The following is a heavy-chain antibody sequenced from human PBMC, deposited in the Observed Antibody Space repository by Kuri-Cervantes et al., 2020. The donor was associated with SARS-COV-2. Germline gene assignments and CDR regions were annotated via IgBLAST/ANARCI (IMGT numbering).Heavy chain of an antibody. V-gene: IGHV4-39*07. CDR1: GASISSSSYY. J-gene: IGHJ6*02. Sequence: SETLSLTCTVSGASISSSSYYWGWIRQPPGKGLEWIGGIFYSGTTYYNPSLKSRVTISVDTSKNQFSLKLSSVTAADTAVYYCARGLRVYYYYYGMDVWGQGTTVTVSS. D-gene: IGHD3-16*01. CDR2: IFYSGTT. CDR3: ARGLRVYYYYYGMDV.